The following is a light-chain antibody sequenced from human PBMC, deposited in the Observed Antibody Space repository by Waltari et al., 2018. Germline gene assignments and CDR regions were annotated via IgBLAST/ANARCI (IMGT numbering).Light chain of an antibody. Sequence: QLVLTQSPSASASLGALVKLTCPPSSGHITNVIAWLQQQPGKGPRYLLTVNRDGSHRQGDGIPDHVSGSRSGREPDLTIASLSSEDVTDYDSETGGHGTWVFGGGTKLTVL. CDR3: ETGGHGTWV. J-gene: IGLJ3*02. V-gene: IGLV4-69*01. CDR2: VNRDGSH. CDR1: SGHITNV.